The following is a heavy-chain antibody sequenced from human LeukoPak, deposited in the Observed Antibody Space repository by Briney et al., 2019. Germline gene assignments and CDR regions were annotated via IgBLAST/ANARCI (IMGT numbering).Heavy chain of an antibody. CDR3: ARDRSGYFVVLDY. D-gene: IGHD3-22*01. CDR2: VYYSGGT. J-gene: IGHJ4*02. V-gene: IGHV4-59*01. CDR1: GGSISGYY. Sequence: SETLSLTCTVSGGSISGYYWSWIRQPPGKGLEWIGYVYYSGGTNYNPSLKSRVSISVDASKNQFSLNLTSVTAADTAVYYCARDRSGYFVVLDYWGQGTLVTVSS.